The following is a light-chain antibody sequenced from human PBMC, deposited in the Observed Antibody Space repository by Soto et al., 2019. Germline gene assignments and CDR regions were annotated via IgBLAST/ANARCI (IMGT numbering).Light chain of an antibody. CDR3: QQYNSYSRT. V-gene: IGKV1-5*03. J-gene: IGKJ1*01. Sequence: DIQMTQSPSTLSASVGDRVNITCRASQSVSIWLAWYQQKPGKAPKLLIYKASSLESGVPSRFSGSGSGTEFTLTISSLQPDDFATYYCQQYNSYSRTFGQGTKVEVK. CDR1: QSVSIW. CDR2: KAS.